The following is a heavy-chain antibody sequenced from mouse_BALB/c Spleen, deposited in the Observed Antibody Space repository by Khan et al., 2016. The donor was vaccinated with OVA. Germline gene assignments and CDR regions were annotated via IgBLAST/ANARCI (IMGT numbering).Heavy chain of an antibody. CDR3: TRWSYFAMDY. J-gene: IGHJ4*01. CDR2: IYPGSGST. V-gene: IGHV1S22*01. Sequence: LQQPGSELVRPGASVKLSCKASGYTFTSYWMHWVKQRPGQGLEWIGNIYPGSGSTKYDETFKRKATLTVDTSSSTAYMQLSSLTSEDSAVYYCTRWSYFAMDYWGQGTSVTVSS. CDR1: GYTFTSYW.